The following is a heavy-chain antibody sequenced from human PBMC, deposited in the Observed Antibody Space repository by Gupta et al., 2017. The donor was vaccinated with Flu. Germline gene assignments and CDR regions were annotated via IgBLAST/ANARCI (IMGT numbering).Heavy chain of an antibody. J-gene: IGHJ6*02. D-gene: IGHD3-16*01. Sequence: PGKGLEWMGIIFPSDSDTKYSPSFQGQVTISVDKSISTAYLQWRSLKASDTAMYYCATGGGFSGYYHDGMDVWGQGTTVTVSS. CDR2: IFPSDSDT. V-gene: IGHV5-51*01. CDR3: ATGGGFSGYYHDGMDV.